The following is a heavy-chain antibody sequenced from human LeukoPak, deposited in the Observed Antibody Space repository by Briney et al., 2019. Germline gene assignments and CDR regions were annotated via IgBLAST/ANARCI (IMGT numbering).Heavy chain of an antibody. J-gene: IGHJ4*02. CDR3: AREGRNYYDSSGYYRKLQFPTVE. V-gene: IGHV1-2*02. Sequence: ASVKVSFKASGYTFTGYYMHWVRQAPGQGLEWMGWINPNSGGTNYAQKFQGRVTMTRDTSISTAYMELSRLRSDDTAVYYCAREGRNYYDSSGYYRKLQFPTVEWGRGTLVTVSS. CDR2: INPNSGGT. D-gene: IGHD3-22*01. CDR1: GYTFTGYY.